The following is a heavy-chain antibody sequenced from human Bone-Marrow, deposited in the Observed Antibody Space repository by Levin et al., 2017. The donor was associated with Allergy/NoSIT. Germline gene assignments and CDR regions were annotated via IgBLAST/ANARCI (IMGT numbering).Heavy chain of an antibody. CDR2: INRDGSST. J-gene: IGHJ2*01. Sequence: GESLKISCSASGFNFSSYWMHWVRQVPGKGLVWVSRINRDGSSTSYADSVKGRFTISRDNAKNTLYLQMNSLRAEDTSVYYCARDRVTTNWYFDLWSRGTLVTVSS. CDR1: GFNFSSYW. V-gene: IGHV3-74*01. CDR3: ARDRVTTNWYFDL. D-gene: IGHD4-17*01.